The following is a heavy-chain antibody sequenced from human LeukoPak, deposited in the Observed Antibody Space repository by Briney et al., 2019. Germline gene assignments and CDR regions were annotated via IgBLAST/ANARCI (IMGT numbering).Heavy chain of an antibody. D-gene: IGHD6-19*01. Sequence: VASVKVSCKASGYTFTSYYMHWVRQAPGQGLEWMGIINPSGGSTSYAQKFQGRVTMTRDTSTSTVYMELSSLRSEDTAVYYCARNGIAVAIDNSDAFDIWGQGTMVTVSS. CDR3: ARNGIAVAIDNSDAFDI. J-gene: IGHJ3*02. V-gene: IGHV1-46*01. CDR1: GYTFTSYY. CDR2: INPSGGST.